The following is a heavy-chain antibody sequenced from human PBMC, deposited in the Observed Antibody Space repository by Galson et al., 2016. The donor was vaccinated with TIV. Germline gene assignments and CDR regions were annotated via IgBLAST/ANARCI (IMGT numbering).Heavy chain of an antibody. J-gene: IGHJ4*02. Sequence: SLRLSCAASGFTFDDYGMSWVRQAPGKGLEWVSGINGNDGTTGYADSVKGRFTISRDNDKNALYLQMNSMRTEDTALYYCARQYYYDSTVTWENYYFDYWGRGTLVTVSS. CDR3: ARQYYYDSTVTWENYYFDY. CDR1: GFTFDDYG. D-gene: IGHD3-22*01. CDR2: INGNDGTT. V-gene: IGHV3-20*04.